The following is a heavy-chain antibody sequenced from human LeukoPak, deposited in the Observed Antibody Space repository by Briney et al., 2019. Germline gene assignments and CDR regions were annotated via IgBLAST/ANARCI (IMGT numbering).Heavy chain of an antibody. D-gene: IGHD6-6*01. J-gene: IGHJ4*02. CDR2: IYPGDSDT. CDR1: GYSFTSYW. V-gene: IGHV5-51*01. Sequence: GESLKISCKGSGYSFTSYWISWVRQMPGKGLEWMGIIYPGDSDTRYSPSSQGQVTISADKSISTAYLQWSSLKASDTAMYYCARFDRSRPGLSDYWGQGALVTVSS. CDR3: ARFDRSRPGLSDY.